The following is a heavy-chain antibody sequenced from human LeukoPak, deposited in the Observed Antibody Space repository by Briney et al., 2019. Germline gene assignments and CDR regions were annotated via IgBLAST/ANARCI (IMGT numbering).Heavy chain of an antibody. V-gene: IGHV1-8*01. CDR1: GYTFTSYD. CDR3: ARGGYYYGSGLDV. Sequence: EASVKVSCKASGYTFTSYDINWVRQATGQGLEWMGWMNPNSGNTGYAQKFKGRVTMTRTISISTPSIKLNSLRSEDTAVYYCARGGYYYGSGLDVWGKGTTVTISS. CDR2: MNPNSGNT. J-gene: IGHJ6*04. D-gene: IGHD3-10*01.